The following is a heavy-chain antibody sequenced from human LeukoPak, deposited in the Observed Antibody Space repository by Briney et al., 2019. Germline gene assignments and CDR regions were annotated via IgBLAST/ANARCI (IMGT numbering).Heavy chain of an antibody. Sequence: PGGSLRLSCAASGFTVSSNYMSWVRQAPGEGLEWVSVFYSGGGTNYAASVKGRFTISRDTSTNSVYLQMSSLRAEDTAMYYCARSTLMVQGGFENWGQGTLVTVSS. V-gene: IGHV3-66*01. J-gene: IGHJ4*02. CDR1: GFTVSSNY. CDR3: ARSTLMVQGGFEN. CDR2: FYSGGGT. D-gene: IGHD2-8*01.